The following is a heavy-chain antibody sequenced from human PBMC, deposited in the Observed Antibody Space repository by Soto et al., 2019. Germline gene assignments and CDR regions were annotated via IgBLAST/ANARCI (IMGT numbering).Heavy chain of an antibody. V-gene: IGHV4-34*01. CDR3: ARGRRVPQRIAARRLYFDY. CDR1: GGSFSGYY. Sequence: SETLSLTCAVYGGSFSGYYWSWIRQPPGKGLEWIGEINHSGSTNYNPSLKSRVTISVDTSKNQFSLKLSSVTAADTAVYYCARGRRVPQRIAARRLYFDYWGQGTLVTVSS. J-gene: IGHJ4*02. D-gene: IGHD6-6*01. CDR2: INHSGST.